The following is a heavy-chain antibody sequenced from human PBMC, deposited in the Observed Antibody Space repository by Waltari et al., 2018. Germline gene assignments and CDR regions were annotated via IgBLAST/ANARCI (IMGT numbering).Heavy chain of an antibody. D-gene: IGHD1-26*01. CDR3: ARDTKVGEFDY. J-gene: IGHJ4*02. Sequence: QVQLQQWGAGLLKPSETLSLTCAVYGGSFSGYYWSWIRQPPGKGLEWIGEINHSGSTNYNPSLKSRVTISVDTSKNQFSRKLSSVTAADTAVYYCARDTKVGEFDYWGQGTLVTVSS. CDR1: GGSFSGYY. V-gene: IGHV4-34*01. CDR2: INHSGST.